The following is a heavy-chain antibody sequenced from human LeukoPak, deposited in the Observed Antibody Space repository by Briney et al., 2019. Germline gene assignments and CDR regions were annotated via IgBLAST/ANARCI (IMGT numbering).Heavy chain of an antibody. CDR3: ATVSPDGDIQLNWFDP. D-gene: IGHD5-18*01. CDR1: GYTLTELS. Sequence: GASVKVSSKVSGYTLTELSMHWVRQAPGKGLEWMGGFDPEDGETIYAQKFQGRVTMTEDTSTDTAYMELSSLRSEDTAVYYCATVSPDGDIQLNWFDPWGQGTLVTVSS. J-gene: IGHJ5*02. V-gene: IGHV1-24*01. CDR2: FDPEDGET.